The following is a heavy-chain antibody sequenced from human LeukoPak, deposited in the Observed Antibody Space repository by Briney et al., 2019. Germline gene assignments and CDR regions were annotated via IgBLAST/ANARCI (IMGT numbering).Heavy chain of an antibody. D-gene: IGHD3-3*01. CDR3: ARDGFVKNTIFGVEWYFDL. V-gene: IGHV1-2*02. CDR2: INPNSGGT. J-gene: IGHJ2*01. Sequence: PSVKVSCKASGYTFTGYYMHWVRQAPGQGLEWMGWINPNSGGTNYAQKFQGRVTMTWDTSISTAYMELSRLRSDDTAVYYCARDGFVKNTIFGVEWYFDLWGRGTLVTVSS. CDR1: GYTFTGYY.